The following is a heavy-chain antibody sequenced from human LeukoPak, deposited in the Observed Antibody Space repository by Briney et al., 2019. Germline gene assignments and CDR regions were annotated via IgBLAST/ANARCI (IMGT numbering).Heavy chain of an antibody. D-gene: IGHD3-10*01. V-gene: IGHV4-59*01. CDR3: ARGGVPDYYYYGMDV. J-gene: IGHJ6*02. Sequence: SETLSLTCTVSGDSISGYYWSWIRQPPGKGLEWIGYVYHTGHTHYSPSLKSRVTISVDTSKNQFSLKLSSVTAADTAVYYCARGGVPDYYYYGMDVWGQGTTVTVSS. CDR2: VYHTGHT. CDR1: GDSISGYY.